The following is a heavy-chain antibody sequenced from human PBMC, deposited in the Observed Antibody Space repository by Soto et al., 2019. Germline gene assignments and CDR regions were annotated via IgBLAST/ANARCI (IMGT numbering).Heavy chain of an antibody. CDR3: AKDKGTTIFGVVNFLFDY. V-gene: IGHV3-23*01. CDR2: ISGSGGST. Sequence: GGSLRLSCAASGFTFSSYAMSWVREAPGKGLEWVSAISGSGGSTYYADSVKGRFTISRDNSKNTLYLQMNSLRAEDTAVYYCAKDKGTTIFGVVNFLFDYWGQGTLVTVYS. J-gene: IGHJ4*02. D-gene: IGHD3-3*01. CDR1: GFTFSSYA.